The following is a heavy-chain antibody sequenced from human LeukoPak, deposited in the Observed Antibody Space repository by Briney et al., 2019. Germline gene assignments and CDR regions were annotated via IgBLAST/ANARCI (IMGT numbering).Heavy chain of an antibody. Sequence: PGGSLRLSCAASGFTFSSYSMNWVRQAPGKGLEWVSSISSSSSYIYYADSVKGRFTISRDNAKNSLYLQMNSLRAEDTAVYYCASAPRYFDWFAPFDAFDIWGQGTMVTVSS. CDR1: GFTFSSYS. V-gene: IGHV3-21*01. CDR2: ISSSSSYI. J-gene: IGHJ3*02. CDR3: ASAPRYFDWFAPFDAFDI. D-gene: IGHD3-9*01.